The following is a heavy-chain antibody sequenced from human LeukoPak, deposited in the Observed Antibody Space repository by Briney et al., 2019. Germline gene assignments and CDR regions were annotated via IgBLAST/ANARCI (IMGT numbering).Heavy chain of an antibody. Sequence: SLTCXVSGGSISXXXXSWXRXPXGXGLXWIGYIYYSGSTNYNPSLKSRVTISVDTSKNQFSLKLSSVTAADTAVYYCARGAXXLSYFDSRGQXTXXXXSS. V-gene: IGHV4-59*01. CDR1: GGSISXXX. J-gene: IGHJ4*02. CDR3: ARGAXXLSYFDS. CDR2: IYYSGST.